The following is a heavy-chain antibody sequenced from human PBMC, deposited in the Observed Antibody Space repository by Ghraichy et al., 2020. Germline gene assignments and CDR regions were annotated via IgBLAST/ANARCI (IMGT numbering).Heavy chain of an antibody. CDR1: GFTFSNYW. V-gene: IGHV3-7*01. CDR2: IKQDGSEK. J-gene: IGHJ6*02. Sequence: RGSLRLSCAASGFTFSNYWMHWVRQAPGKGLEWVANIKQDGSEKYYVDSVKGRFTISRDNAKNSLYLQMNSLRAEDTGVYYCTRAIDVWVQGTTVTVSS. CDR3: TRAIDV.